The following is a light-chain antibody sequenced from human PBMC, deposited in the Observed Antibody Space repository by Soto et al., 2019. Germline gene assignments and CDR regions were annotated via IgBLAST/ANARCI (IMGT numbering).Light chain of an antibody. CDR1: SSNIGSNT. J-gene: IGLJ3*02. V-gene: IGLV1-44*01. Sequence: QLVLTQPPSASGTPGQRVTISCSGSSSNIGSNTVNWYQQLPGTAPKLLIYSNNQRPSGVPDRFSGSKSGTSASLAISGLQSEDEADYYCAAWDDSLNGQWVFGGGTKLTVL. CDR3: AAWDDSLNGQWV. CDR2: SNN.